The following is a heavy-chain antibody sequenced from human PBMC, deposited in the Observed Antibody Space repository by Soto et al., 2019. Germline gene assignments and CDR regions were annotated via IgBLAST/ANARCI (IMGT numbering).Heavy chain of an antibody. CDR1: GFTFNTYA. Sequence: GGSLRLSCAASGFTFNTYAMNWVRQAPGKGLEWVSAISADGAGTYYADSVKGRFTISRDNSKNTLSLQMNSLRAEDTAIFYCARISTSSCTDYWGQGTVVTVSS. CDR2: ISADGAGT. J-gene: IGHJ4*02. D-gene: IGHD2-2*02. V-gene: IGHV3-23*01. CDR3: ARISTSSCTDY.